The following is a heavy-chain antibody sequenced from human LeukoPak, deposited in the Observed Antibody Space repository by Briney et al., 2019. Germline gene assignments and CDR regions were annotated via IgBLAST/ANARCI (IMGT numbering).Heavy chain of an antibody. D-gene: IGHD2-2*01. Sequence: KISCKGSGGTFSSYAISWVRQAPGQGLEWMGGIIPIFGIANYAQKFQGRVTITADESTSTAYMELSSLRSEDTAVYYCARADLGYCSSTSCYYFDYWGQGTLVTVSS. CDR2: IIPIFGIA. J-gene: IGHJ4*02. CDR3: ARADLGYCSSTSCYYFDY. V-gene: IGHV1-69*01. CDR1: GGTFSSYA.